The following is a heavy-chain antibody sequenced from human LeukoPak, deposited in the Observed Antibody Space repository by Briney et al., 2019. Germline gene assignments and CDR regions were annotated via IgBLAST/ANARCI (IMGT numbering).Heavy chain of an antibody. V-gene: IGHV4-34*01. D-gene: IGHD1-26*01. J-gene: IGHJ5*02. CDR2: VNEVGGT. Sequence: SETLSLTCAVYIDSFSNYHWNWIRQTPSKGLEWIGEVNEVGGTNISPSLRNRVILSVDTSKNQFFLKLISVTVADTAVYYCARGQGATVPQVGKNWSDPWGQGTRVTVSS. CDR1: IDSFSNYH. CDR3: ARGQGATVPQVGKNWSDP.